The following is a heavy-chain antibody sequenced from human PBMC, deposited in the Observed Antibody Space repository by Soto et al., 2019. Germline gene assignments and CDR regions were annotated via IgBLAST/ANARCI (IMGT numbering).Heavy chain of an antibody. CDR1: GYTFTSYG. V-gene: IGHV1-18*01. CDR2: ISAYNGNT. Sequence: ASVKVSCKASGYTFTSYGISWVRQAPGQGLEWMGWISAYNGNTNYAQKLQGRVTMTTDTSTSTAYMELRSLRSDDTAVYYCARIQRDAAMGHFDYWGQGTLVTVSS. D-gene: IGHD5-18*01. J-gene: IGHJ4*02. CDR3: ARIQRDAAMGHFDY.